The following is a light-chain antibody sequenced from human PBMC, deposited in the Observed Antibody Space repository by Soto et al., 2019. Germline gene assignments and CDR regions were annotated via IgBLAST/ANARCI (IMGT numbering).Light chain of an antibody. V-gene: IGLV2-14*01. CDR3: CSYTTSNTRQIV. CDR2: DVS. Sequence: ALTQPASVSGAPGQSITISCTGTSSDVGGYNYVSWYQQHPGKAPKFMIYDVSNRPSGVSNRFSGSKSGNTASLTISGLQAEDEADYYCCSYTTSNTRQIVFGTGTKVTVL. CDR1: SSDVGGYNY. J-gene: IGLJ1*01.